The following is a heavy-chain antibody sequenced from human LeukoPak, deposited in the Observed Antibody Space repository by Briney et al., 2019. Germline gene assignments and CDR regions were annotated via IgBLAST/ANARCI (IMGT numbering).Heavy chain of an antibody. V-gene: IGHV4-59*08. CDR2: IYYSGST. CDR3: ARYYGDYSDNWFDP. CDR1: GGSISSYY. J-gene: IGHJ5*02. Sequence: SETLSLTCTVSGGSISSYYWSWIRQPPGKGLEWFGYIYYSGSTNYNPSLKSRVTISVDTSKNQFSLKLSSVTAADTAVYYCARYYGDYSDNWFDPWGQGTLVTVSS. D-gene: IGHD4-17*01.